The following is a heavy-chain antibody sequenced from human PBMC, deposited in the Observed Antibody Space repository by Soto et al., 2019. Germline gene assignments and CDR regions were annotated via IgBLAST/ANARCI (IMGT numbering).Heavy chain of an antibody. J-gene: IGHJ5*02. CDR2: INHSGST. Sequence: SETLSLTCAVYGGSFSGYYWSWIRQPPGKGLEWIGEINHSGSTNYNPSLKSRVTISVDTSKNQFSLKLSSVTAADTAVYYCARGGGYAWSNWFDPWGQGTLVTVSS. CDR1: GGSFSGYY. D-gene: IGHD5-12*01. V-gene: IGHV4-34*01. CDR3: ARGGGYAWSNWFDP.